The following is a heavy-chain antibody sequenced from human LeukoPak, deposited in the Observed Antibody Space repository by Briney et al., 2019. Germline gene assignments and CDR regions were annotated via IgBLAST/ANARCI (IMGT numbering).Heavy chain of an antibody. CDR2: INPNSGGT. V-gene: IGHV1-2*02. CDR1: GYTFTGYY. J-gene: IGHJ4*02. D-gene: IGHD3-22*01. CDR3: ARDFYDSSGYYYVFDY. Sequence: ASVKVSCKASGYTFTGYYMHWVRQAPGQGLEWMGWINPNSGGTNYAQKFQGRVTMTRDTSISTAYMELSRLRSDDTAVYYCARDFYDSSGYYYVFDYWGQGTLVTVSS.